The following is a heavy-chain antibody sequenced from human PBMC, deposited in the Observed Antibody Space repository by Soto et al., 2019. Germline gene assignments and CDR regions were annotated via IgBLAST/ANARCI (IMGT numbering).Heavy chain of an antibody. CDR3: ARWSQRVVVPAARRGGFDY. Sequence: GGSLRLSCAASGFTVSSNYMSWVRQAPGKGLEWVSVIYSGGSTYYADSVKGRFTISRDNSKNTLYLQMNSLRAEDTAVYYCARWSQRVVVPAARRGGFDYWGQGTLVTVSS. CDR2: IYSGGST. D-gene: IGHD2-2*01. CDR1: GFTVSSNY. V-gene: IGHV3-53*01. J-gene: IGHJ4*02.